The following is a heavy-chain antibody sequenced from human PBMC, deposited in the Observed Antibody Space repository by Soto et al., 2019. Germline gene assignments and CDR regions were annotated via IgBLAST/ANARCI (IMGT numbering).Heavy chain of an antibody. D-gene: IGHD5-18*01. Sequence: PSETLSLTCAVYGGSFSGYYWSWIRQPPGKGLEWIGEINHSGSTNYNPSLKSRVTISVDTSKNQFSLKLSPVTAADTAVYYCARGRGYSYGYYYYYGMDVWGQGTTVTVSS. CDR2: INHSGST. CDR1: GGSFSGYY. V-gene: IGHV4-34*01. CDR3: ARGRGYSYGYYYYYGMDV. J-gene: IGHJ6*02.